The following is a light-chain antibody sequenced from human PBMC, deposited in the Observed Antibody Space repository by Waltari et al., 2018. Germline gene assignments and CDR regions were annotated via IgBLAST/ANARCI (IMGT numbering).Light chain of an antibody. CDR2: GNS. Sequence: QSVLTQPPSVSGAPGQRATISCTGSSSNIGAGYDVHWYQQLPGTAPKVLIYGNSNRPSGVPDRFSGSKSGTSASLAITGLQAEDEADYYCQSYDSSLSGSVFGGGTKVTVL. J-gene: IGLJ3*02. V-gene: IGLV1-40*01. CDR1: SSNIGAGYD. CDR3: QSYDSSLSGSV.